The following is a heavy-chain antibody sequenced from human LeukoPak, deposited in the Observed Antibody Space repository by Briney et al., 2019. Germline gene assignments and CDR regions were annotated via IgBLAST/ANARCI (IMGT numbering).Heavy chain of an antibody. CDR3: ARPGIAAAGADAFDI. J-gene: IGHJ3*02. V-gene: IGHV1-8*03. CDR2: MNPNSGNT. CDR1: GYTFTSYD. D-gene: IGHD6-13*01. Sequence: ASVKVSCKASGYTFTSYDINWVRQATGQGLEWMGWMNPNSGNTGYAQKFQGRVTITRNTSISTAYMELSSLRSEDTAVYYCARPGIAAAGADAFDIWGQGTMVTVSS.